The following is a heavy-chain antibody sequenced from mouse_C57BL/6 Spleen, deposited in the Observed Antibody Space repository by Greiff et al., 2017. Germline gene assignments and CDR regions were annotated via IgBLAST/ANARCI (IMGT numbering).Heavy chain of an antibody. Sequence: EVQLQESGGGLVQPGGSMKLSCVASGFTFSNYWMNWVRQSPEKGLEWVAQIRLKSDNYATHYAESVKGRFTISRDDSKSSVYLQMNNLRAEDTGIYYCTGVIYYDYDFWYFDVWGTGTTVTVSS. V-gene: IGHV6-3*01. J-gene: IGHJ1*03. CDR3: TGVIYYDYDFWYFDV. CDR1: GFTFSNYW. D-gene: IGHD2-4*01. CDR2: IRLKSDNYAT.